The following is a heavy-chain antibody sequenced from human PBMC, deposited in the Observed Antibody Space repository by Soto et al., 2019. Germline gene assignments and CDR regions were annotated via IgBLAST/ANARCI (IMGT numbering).Heavy chain of an antibody. CDR3: ARDWFGVGY. D-gene: IGHD3-16*01. V-gene: IGHV1-18*01. Sequence: QVQLVQSGAEVKKPGASVKVSCKASGYTFTSYGISWARPAPGQGLEWMGWINAYNGNTNHAQKLQARVTMTTDTSTSTAYMELRSLRSDDRGVYYCARDWFGVGYWGQGALVTVSS. CDR2: INAYNGNT. CDR1: GYTFTSYG. J-gene: IGHJ4*02.